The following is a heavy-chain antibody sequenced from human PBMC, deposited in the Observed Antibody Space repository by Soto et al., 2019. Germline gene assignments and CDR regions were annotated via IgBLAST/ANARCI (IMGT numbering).Heavy chain of an antibody. Sequence: GASVKVSCKASGGTFSSYAISWVRQAPGQGLEWMGGIIPIFGTANYAQKFQGRVTITADESTSTAYMELSSLRSEDTAVYYCAREIHGYCSSTSCSKTGNWFDPWGQGTLVTVSS. D-gene: IGHD2-2*01. J-gene: IGHJ5*02. CDR3: AREIHGYCSSTSCSKTGNWFDP. CDR1: GGTFSSYA. CDR2: IIPIFGTA. V-gene: IGHV1-69*13.